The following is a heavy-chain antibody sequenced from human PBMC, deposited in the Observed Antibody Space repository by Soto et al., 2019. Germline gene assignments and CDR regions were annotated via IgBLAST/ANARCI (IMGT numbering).Heavy chain of an antibody. Sequence: PGGSLRLSCGASGFTVNSNYMSWVRQAPGKGLEWVSVIYSGGSTNYADSVKGRFTISRDNSKNTLYLQMNSLRADDTAVYYCARVRSHFLSVYDYWGQGTPVTVSS. D-gene: IGHD3-3*01. J-gene: IGHJ4*02. CDR1: GFTVNSNY. V-gene: IGHV3-66*01. CDR3: ARVRSHFLSVYDY. CDR2: IYSGGST.